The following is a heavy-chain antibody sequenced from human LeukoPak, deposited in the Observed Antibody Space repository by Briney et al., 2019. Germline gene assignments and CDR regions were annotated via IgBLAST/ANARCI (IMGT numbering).Heavy chain of an antibody. CDR3: ARRRDAHYYGSGSYVR. CDR1: GGSFSGYY. J-gene: IGHJ4*02. CDR2: INHSGST. D-gene: IGHD3-10*01. Sequence: SETLSLTCAVYGGSFSGYYWSWIRQPPGKGLEWIGEINHSGSTNYNPSLKSRVTISVDTSKNQFSLKLSSVTAADTAVYYCARRRDAHYYGSGSYVRWGQGTLVTVSS. V-gene: IGHV4-34*01.